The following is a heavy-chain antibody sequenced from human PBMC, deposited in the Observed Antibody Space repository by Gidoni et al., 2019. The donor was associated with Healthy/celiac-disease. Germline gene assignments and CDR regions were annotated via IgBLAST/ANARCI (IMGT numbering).Heavy chain of an antibody. CDR2: IKSKTDVGTT. J-gene: IGHJ4*02. Sequence: EVQLVESGGGLVKPGGSLRLSCAASGFPFSTAWMNWVRQAPGKGLEWVGRIKSKTDVGTTDYAAPVKGRFTISRDDSKNTLYLQMNSLKTEDTAVYYCTTVYPPRSELPGPDYWGQGTLVTVSS. V-gene: IGHV3-15*07. CDR3: TTVYPPRSELPGPDY. CDR1: GFPFSTAW. D-gene: IGHD1-26*01.